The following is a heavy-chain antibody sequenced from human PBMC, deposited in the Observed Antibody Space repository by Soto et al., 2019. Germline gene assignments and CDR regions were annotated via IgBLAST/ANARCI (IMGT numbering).Heavy chain of an antibody. CDR2: IYHSGST. Sequence: SETLSLTCAVSGGSINSGNWWSWVRQPPGKGLEWIGEIYHSGSTNYNPSLKSRVIISVDKSKNQFSLKLTSMTAADTAVYYCAGYYYASGSYQGNLDYWGQGTLVTVS. CDR1: GGSINSGNW. D-gene: IGHD3-10*01. J-gene: IGHJ4*02. V-gene: IGHV4-4*02. CDR3: AGYYYASGSYQGNLDY.